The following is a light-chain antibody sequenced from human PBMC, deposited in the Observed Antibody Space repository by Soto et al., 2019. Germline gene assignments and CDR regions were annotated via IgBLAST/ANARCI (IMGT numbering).Light chain of an antibody. Sequence: CLLTKPGSVSGARGQRVTRRCSGRNITIGDNHVSCYHHLPATPPKLVVYANDRRPSHLPGRFSGSKSGTSPKLVIPALQTGDEAVYYCGTWDDSLFSFVFGPGTKVTVL. CDR3: GTWDDSLFSFV. V-gene: IGLV1-51*01. CDR2: AND. J-gene: IGLJ1*01. CDR1: NITIGDNH.